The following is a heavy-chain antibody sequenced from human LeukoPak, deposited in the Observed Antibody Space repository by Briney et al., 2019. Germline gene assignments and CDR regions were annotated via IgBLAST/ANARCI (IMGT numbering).Heavy chain of an antibody. V-gene: IGHV1-69*13. J-gene: IGHJ6*03. CDR3: ARNYLVSGYYYYYYMDV. D-gene: IGHD5/OR15-5a*01. Sequence: SVKVSCKASGGPFISFAISWVRQAPGQGLGWMGGIIPIFGTANYAQKFQGRVTITADESTSTAYMKLSSLRSEDTAVYYCARNYLVSGYYYYYYMDVWAKGPRSPSP. CDR1: GGPFISFA. CDR2: IIPIFGTA.